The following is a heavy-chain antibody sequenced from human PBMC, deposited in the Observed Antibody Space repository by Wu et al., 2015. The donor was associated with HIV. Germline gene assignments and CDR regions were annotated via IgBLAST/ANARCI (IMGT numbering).Heavy chain of an antibody. D-gene: IGHD6-19*01. Sequence: QVQLQQWGAGLLKPSETLSLTCAVYGGSFSGNFWSWVRQPPGKGLEWVGEINHSGGTTYNSSLKSRVTISVDSSKQQFSLKLNSVTAADTAVYYCARGSVAVPGRGPDSWGQGTLVTVSS. J-gene: IGHJ4*02. CDR3: ARGSVAVPGRGPDS. V-gene: IGHV4-34*01. CDR1: GGSFSGNF. CDR2: INHSGGT.